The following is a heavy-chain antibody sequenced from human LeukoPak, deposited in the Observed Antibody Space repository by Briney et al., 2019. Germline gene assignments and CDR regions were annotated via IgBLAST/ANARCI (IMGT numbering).Heavy chain of an antibody. CDR3: ARDLSGVTGYTYGRGIDY. Sequence: GGSLRLSCAASGFTFDDYGMSWVRQAPGKGLEWVSGINWNGGSTGYADSAKGRFTISRDNAKTSLYLQMNSLRAEDTAVYYCARDLSGVTGYTYGRGIDYWGQGTLVTVSS. D-gene: IGHD5-18*01. CDR2: INWNGGST. J-gene: IGHJ4*02. V-gene: IGHV3-20*04. CDR1: GFTFDDYG.